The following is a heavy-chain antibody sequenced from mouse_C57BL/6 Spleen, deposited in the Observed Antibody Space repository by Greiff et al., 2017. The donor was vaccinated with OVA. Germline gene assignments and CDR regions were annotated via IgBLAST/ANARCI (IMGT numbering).Heavy chain of an antibody. CDR2: ISYDGSN. CDR1: GYSITSGYY. V-gene: IGHV3-6*01. CDR3: ARDRETWFAY. J-gene: IGHJ3*01. D-gene: IGHD3-1*01. Sequence: EVQVVESGPGLVKPSQSLSLTCSVTGYSITSGYYWNWIRQFPGNKLEWMGYISYDGSNNYNPSLKNRISITRDTSKNQFFLKLNSVTTEDTATYYCARDRETWFAYWGQGTLVTVSA.